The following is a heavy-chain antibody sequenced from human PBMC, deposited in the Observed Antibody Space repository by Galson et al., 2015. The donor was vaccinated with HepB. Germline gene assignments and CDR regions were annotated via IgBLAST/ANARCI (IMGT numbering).Heavy chain of an antibody. Sequence: SLRLSCAASGFTFSSYAMHWVRQAPGKGLEWVAVISYDGSNKYYADSVKGRFTISRDNSKNTLYLQMNSLRAEDTAVYYCAREWDYYGSGGSYYFDYWGQGTLVTVSS. CDR2: ISYDGSNK. CDR3: AREWDYYGSGGSYYFDY. CDR1: GFTFSSYA. D-gene: IGHD3-10*01. J-gene: IGHJ4*02. V-gene: IGHV3-30*04.